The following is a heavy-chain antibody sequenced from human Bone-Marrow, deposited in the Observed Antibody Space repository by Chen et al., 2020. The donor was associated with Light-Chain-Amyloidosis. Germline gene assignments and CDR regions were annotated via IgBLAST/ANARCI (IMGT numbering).Heavy chain of an antibody. J-gene: IGHJ4*02. CDR1: GFAFSSYA. D-gene: IGHD3-22*01. V-gene: IGHV3-23*04. CDR3: ARDPRYYDSSGYCY. Sequence: EVQLVESGGGLLQRGGSLRLSCAASGFAFSSYAMSWVRQAPGKGLEWVSTISGSGGSRYYGDSVKGRLTISRDNSKNALFLQMNSLRAEDTAVYYCARDPRYYDSSGYCYWGQGTLVTVSS. CDR2: ISGSGGSR.